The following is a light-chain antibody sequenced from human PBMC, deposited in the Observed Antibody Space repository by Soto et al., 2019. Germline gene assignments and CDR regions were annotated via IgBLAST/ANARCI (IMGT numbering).Light chain of an antibody. V-gene: IGLV1-40*01. CDR1: SSNIGAGYA. CDR3: QSYDSSLSAFYV. J-gene: IGLJ1*01. Sequence: QAAVTQPPSVSGAPGQRVTISCTGSSSNIGAGYAVHWYQQLPGTAPKLLIYENTNRPSGVPDRFSGSKSGTSASLAITGLQAEDEADYYCQSYDSSLSAFYVFGPGTKLTVL. CDR2: ENT.